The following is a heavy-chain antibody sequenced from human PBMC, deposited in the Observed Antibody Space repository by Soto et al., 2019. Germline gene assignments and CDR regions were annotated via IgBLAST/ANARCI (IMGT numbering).Heavy chain of an antibody. V-gene: IGHV3-13*01. D-gene: IGHD6-6*01. CDR1: GFTFSSYD. J-gene: IGHJ3*02. CDR2: IGTAGDT. Sequence: GGSLRLSCAASGFTFSSYDMHWVRQATGKGLEWVSAIGTAGDTYYPGSVKGRFTISRENAKNSLYLQMNSLRAGDTAVYYCARAWGQLTTGAFDIWGQGTMVTVSS. CDR3: ARAWGQLTTGAFDI.